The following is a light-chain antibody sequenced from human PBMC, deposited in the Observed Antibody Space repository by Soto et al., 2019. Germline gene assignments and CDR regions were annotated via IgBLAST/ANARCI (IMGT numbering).Light chain of an antibody. CDR1: QGINNW. J-gene: IGKJ2*01. CDR3: QQVNNFPYT. Sequence: DIQMTQSPSSVSASVGDRVTITCRASQGINNWLAWYQQKPGKAPKLLIFAASRLQSGVPSRFSGSGSGIDFTLTIRSLQPEDFATYYCQQVNNFPYTFGQGTKLEIK. V-gene: IGKV1-12*01. CDR2: AAS.